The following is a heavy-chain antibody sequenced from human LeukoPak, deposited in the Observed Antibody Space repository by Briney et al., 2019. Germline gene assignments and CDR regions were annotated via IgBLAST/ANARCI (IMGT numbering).Heavy chain of an antibody. CDR1: GFTFSSYS. CDR3: ARDQYFYDSSGYGN. CDR2: ISSSSSYI. J-gene: IGHJ4*02. V-gene: IGHV3-21*01. D-gene: IGHD3-22*01. Sequence: GGSLRLSCAASGFTFSSYSMNWVRQAPGKGLEWVSSISSSSSYIYYADSVKGRFTISRDNAKNSLYLQMNSLRAEDTAVYYCARDQYFYDSSGYGNWGQGTLVTVSS.